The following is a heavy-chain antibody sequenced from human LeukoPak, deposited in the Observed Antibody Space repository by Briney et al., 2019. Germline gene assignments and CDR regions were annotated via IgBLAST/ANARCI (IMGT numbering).Heavy chain of an antibody. D-gene: IGHD2-8*01. CDR3: AKELIGYYYYGMDV. CDR2: INSDGSST. V-gene: IGHV3-74*01. Sequence: GGSLRLSCAASGFTFSSYWTHWVRQAPGKGLVWVSRINSDGSSTSYADSVKGRFTISRDNAKNTLYLQVNSLRAEDTALYYCAKELIGYYYYGMDVWGQGTTVTVSS. CDR1: GFTFSSYW. J-gene: IGHJ6*02.